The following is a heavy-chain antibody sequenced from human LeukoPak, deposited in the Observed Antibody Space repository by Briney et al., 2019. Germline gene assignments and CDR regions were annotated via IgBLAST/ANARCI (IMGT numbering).Heavy chain of an antibody. J-gene: IGHJ4*02. CDR3: ARYYYDSRGYYYYYFDY. Sequence: SQNLSLNCAISGDSVSSNSAAWNWIRQSPSRGLEWLGRTYYRSKWSNDYAVSVKSRITINPDTSRNQFSLQLNSVTPEDTAVYYCARYYYDSRGYYYYYFDYWGQGTLVTVSS. CDR1: GDSVSSNSAA. V-gene: IGHV6-1*01. CDR2: TYYRSKWSN. D-gene: IGHD3-22*01.